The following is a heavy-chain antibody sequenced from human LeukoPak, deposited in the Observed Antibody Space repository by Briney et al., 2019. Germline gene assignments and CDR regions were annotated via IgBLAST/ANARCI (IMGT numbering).Heavy chain of an antibody. CDR3: ARDNPLGNSYGYLGYFDY. CDR1: GFTFSSYS. Sequence: GGSLRLSCAASGFTFSSYSMNWVRRAPGKGLEWVSSISSSSSYIYYADSVKGRFTISRDNAKNSLYLQMNSLRAEDTAVYYCARDNPLGNSYGYLGYFDYWGQGTLVTVSS. V-gene: IGHV3-21*01. D-gene: IGHD5-18*01. CDR2: ISSSSSYI. J-gene: IGHJ4*02.